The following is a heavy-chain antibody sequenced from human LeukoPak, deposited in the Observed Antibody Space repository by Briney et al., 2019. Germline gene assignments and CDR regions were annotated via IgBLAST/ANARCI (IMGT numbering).Heavy chain of an antibody. CDR3: AKGVVAATNAAYYGMDF. D-gene: IGHD2-15*01. J-gene: IGHJ6*02. CDR2: ISYDESDK. CDR1: GFTFSNYG. V-gene: IGHV3-30*18. Sequence: GGSLRLSCAASGFTFSNYGMHWVRQAPGEGLEWVAVISYDESDKYYADSVKGRFTVSRDNSKNTLYLQMNSLRPEDTAVYYCAKGVVAATNAAYYGMDFWGQGTTVTVSS.